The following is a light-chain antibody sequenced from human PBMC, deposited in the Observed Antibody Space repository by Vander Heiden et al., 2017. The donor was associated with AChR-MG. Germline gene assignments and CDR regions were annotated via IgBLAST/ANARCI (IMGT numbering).Light chain of an antibody. Sequence: SYVLTQPPSVSVAPGQTARITCGGTNIGSKSVHWYQQKPGQAPVLVVYDDSDRPSGIPERFSGSNSGNTATLTISRVEAGDEADYYCQVWDSSSDHPGLFGTGTKVTVL. CDR1: NIGSKS. J-gene: IGLJ1*01. V-gene: IGLV3-21*02. CDR3: QVWDSSSDHPGL. CDR2: DDS.